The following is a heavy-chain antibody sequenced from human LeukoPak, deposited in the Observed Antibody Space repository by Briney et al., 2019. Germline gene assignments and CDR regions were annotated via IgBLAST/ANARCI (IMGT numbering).Heavy chain of an antibody. CDR2: IYWNDDK. D-gene: IGHD4-17*01. V-gene: IGHV2-5*01. CDR3: AHNQNYGDFSH. CDR1: GFSLSTSGVG. Sequence: SGPTLGNPTQPLTLTCTFSGFSLSTSGVGVGWSRQPPGKALEWLALIYWNDDKRYSPSLKSRLTITKDTSKNQVVLTMTNMDPVDTATYYCAHNQNYGDFSHWGQGTLVTVSS. J-gene: IGHJ1*01.